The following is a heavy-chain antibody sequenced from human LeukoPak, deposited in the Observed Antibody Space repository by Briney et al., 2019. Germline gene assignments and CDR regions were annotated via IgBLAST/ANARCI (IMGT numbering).Heavy chain of an antibody. CDR1: GGSISSGDYY. V-gene: IGHV4-30-4*01. D-gene: IGHD6-13*01. CDR3: AREYSSSWLLSGYYYYGMDV. CDR2: IYYSGST. Sequence: SQTLSLTCTVSGGSISSGDYYWSWIRQPPGKGLERIGYIYYSGSTYYNPSLKSRVTISVDTSKNQFSLKLSSVTAADTAVYYCAREYSSSWLLSGYYYYGMDVWGQGTTVTVSS. J-gene: IGHJ6*02.